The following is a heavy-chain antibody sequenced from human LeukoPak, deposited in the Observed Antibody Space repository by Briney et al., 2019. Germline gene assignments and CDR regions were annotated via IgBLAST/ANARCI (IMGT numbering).Heavy chain of an antibody. Sequence: SGGSLRLSCAASGFTFSHYSMTWVRKAPGKGLEWVSSISSSSSYIYYADSVKGRFTISRDNAKKSLYLQMNSLRAEDTAVYYCVSSDYGGLDYWGQGTLVTVSS. CDR2: ISSSSSYI. CDR1: GFTFSHYS. D-gene: IGHD4-17*01. J-gene: IGHJ4*02. V-gene: IGHV3-21*01. CDR3: VSSDYGGLDY.